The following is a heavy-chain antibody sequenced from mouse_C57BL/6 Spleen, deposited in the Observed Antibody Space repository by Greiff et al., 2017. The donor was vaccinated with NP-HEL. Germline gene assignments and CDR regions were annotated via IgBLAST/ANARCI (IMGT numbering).Heavy chain of an antibody. V-gene: IGHV10-1*01. CDR2: IRSKSNNYAT. CDR1: GFSFNTYA. J-gene: IGHJ3*01. Sequence: DVKLVESGGGLVQPKGSLKLSCAASGFSFNTYAMNWVRQAPGKGLEWVARIRSKSNNYATYYADSVKDRFTISRDDSESMLYLQMNNLKTEDTAMYYCVMDDDGAWFAYWGQGTLVTVSA. CDR3: VMDDDGAWFAY. D-gene: IGHD2-12*01.